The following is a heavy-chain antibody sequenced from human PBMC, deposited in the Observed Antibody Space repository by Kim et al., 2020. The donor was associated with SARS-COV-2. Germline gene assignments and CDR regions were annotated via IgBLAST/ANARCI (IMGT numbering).Heavy chain of an antibody. D-gene: IGHD1-26*01. J-gene: IGHJ3*02. V-gene: IGHV4-34*13. CDR3: ARGGSGSYGSGRAFDI. Sequence: SLKSRVTISVDTSKNQFSLKLSSVTAADTAVYYCARGGSGSYGSGRAFDIWGQGTMVTVSS.